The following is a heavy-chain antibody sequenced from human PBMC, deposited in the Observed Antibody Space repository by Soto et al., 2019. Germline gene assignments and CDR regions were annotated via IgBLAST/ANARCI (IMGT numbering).Heavy chain of an antibody. CDR2: IVTSSAYT. D-gene: IGHD6-13*01. Sequence: QVQLVESGGGLVKPGGSLRLSCVASGFTFSDYYMGWVRQAPGKGLEYISYIVTSSAYTNYADSVKGRFSISRDNAKNSLHLVMNSLRAEDSGVYYYARLRASSWYMGGYLDYWGLGTQVTVSS. V-gene: IGHV3-11*06. CDR3: ARLRASSWYMGGYLDY. CDR1: GFTFSDYY. J-gene: IGHJ4*02.